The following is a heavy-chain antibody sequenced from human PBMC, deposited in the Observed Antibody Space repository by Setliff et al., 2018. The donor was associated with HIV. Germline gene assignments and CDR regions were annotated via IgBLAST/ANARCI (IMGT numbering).Heavy chain of an antibody. Sequence: SETLSLTCAVSGGSISSYYWSWIRQSPEKGLEWIGYIYHSGITSYNPSLKSRVTMSMDMSKNLFSLNLSSVTAADSAVYYCARIAWKQGAVGSFCDYWGPGGLLTVSS. CDR2: IYHSGIT. CDR1: GGSISSYY. J-gene: IGHJ4*02. D-gene: IGHD3-10*01. V-gene: IGHV4-59*01. CDR3: ARIAWKQGAVGSFCDY.